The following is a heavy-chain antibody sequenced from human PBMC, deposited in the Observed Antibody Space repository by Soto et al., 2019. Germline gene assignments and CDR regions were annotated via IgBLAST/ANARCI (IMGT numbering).Heavy chain of an antibody. Sequence: QVQLVESGGGVVQPGRSLRLSCAASGFTFSSYGMHWVRQAPGKGLEWVAVIWYDGSNKYYADSVKGRFTISRDNSKNTQXLQMNSLRAEDTAVYYCARDYFCSGGSCYSVDSIDWGQGTLVTVSS. CDR3: ARDYFCSGGSCYSVDSID. D-gene: IGHD2-15*01. CDR1: GFTFSSYG. CDR2: IWYDGSNK. V-gene: IGHV3-33*01. J-gene: IGHJ4*02.